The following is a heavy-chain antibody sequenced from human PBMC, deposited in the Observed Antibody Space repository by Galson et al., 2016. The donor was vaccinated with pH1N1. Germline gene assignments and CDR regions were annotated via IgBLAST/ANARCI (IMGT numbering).Heavy chain of an antibody. V-gene: IGHV4-61*02. CDR1: GGSISSGGYY. CDR2: IYTSGST. CDR3: ARDVDFGELGKRFDP. Sequence: TLSLTCTVSGGSISSGGYYWSWIRQPAGKGLEWIGRIYTSGSTNYNPSLKSRVTISVDTSKNQFSLKLSSVTAADTAVYYCARDVDFGELGKRFDPWGQGTLVTVSS. J-gene: IGHJ5*02. D-gene: IGHD3-10*01.